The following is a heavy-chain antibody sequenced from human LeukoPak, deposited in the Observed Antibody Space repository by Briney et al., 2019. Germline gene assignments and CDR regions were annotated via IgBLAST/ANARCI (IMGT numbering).Heavy chain of an antibody. CDR2: INPSGGST. CDR1: GYTFTNHY. CDR3: ARSGGYYDSRSPFDY. V-gene: IGHV1-46*01. Sequence: ASVKVSCKASGYTFTNHYIHWVRQAPGQGLEWMGIINPSGGSTSYAQKFQGRVTMTRDMSTSTVYMELSSLRSEDTAVFYCARSGGYYDSRSPFDYWGQGTLVTVSS. D-gene: IGHD3-22*01. J-gene: IGHJ4*02.